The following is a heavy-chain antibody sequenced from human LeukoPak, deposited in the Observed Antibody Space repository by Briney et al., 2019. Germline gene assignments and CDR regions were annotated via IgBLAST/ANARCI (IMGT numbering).Heavy chain of an antibody. CDR1: GGTFSSYA. J-gene: IGHJ4*02. V-gene: IGHV1-69*01. CDR3: ARDIGGSSGYAYFDC. D-gene: IGHD3-22*01. Sequence: SVKVSCKASGGTFSSYAISWVRQAPGQGLEWMGGIIPIFGTANYAQKFQGRVTITADESTSTAYMELSRLRSEDTAVYYCARDIGGSSGYAYFDCWGQGTLVTVSS. CDR2: IIPIFGTA.